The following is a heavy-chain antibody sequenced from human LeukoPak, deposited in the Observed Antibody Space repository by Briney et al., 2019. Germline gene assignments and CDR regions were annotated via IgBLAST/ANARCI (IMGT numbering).Heavy chain of an antibody. CDR1: GCTFTGYY. J-gene: IGHJ4*02. CDR2: INPNSGGT. CDR3: ARGSFLYYDSSGAKPFDY. Sequence: ASVKVSCKASGCTFTGYYMHWVRQAPGQGLEWMGWINPNSGGTNYAQKFQGRVTMTRDTSISTAYMELSRLRSDDTAVYYCARGSFLYYDSSGAKPFDYWGQGTLVTVSS. V-gene: IGHV1-2*02. D-gene: IGHD3-22*01.